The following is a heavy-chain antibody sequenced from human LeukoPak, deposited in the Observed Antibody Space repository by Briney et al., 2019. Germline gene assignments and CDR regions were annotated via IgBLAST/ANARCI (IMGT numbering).Heavy chain of an antibody. CDR1: GGSFSGYY. CDR2: INHSGST. D-gene: IGHD6-19*01. J-gene: IGHJ4*02. Sequence: SETLSLTCAVYGGSFSGYYWSWIRQPPGKGLEWIGEINHSGSTNYNPSLKSRVTISVDTSKNQFSLKLSSVTAADTAVYYCAKGSGWYYVSFDYWGQGTLVTVSS. V-gene: IGHV4-34*01. CDR3: AKGSGWYYVSFDY.